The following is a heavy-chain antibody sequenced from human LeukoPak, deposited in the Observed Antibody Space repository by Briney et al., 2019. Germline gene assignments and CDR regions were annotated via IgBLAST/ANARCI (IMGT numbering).Heavy chain of an antibody. V-gene: IGHV3-30*02. CDR1: GFTFSSYA. J-gene: IGHJ4*02. Sequence: PGGSLRLSCAASGFTFSSYAMHWVRQAPGKGLEWVAFIRYDGSNKYYADSVKGRFTISRDNSKNTLYLQMNSLRAEDTAVYYCAKVLGDQWFGENYYFDYWGQGTLVTVSS. D-gene: IGHD3-10*01. CDR3: AKVLGDQWFGENYYFDY. CDR2: IRYDGSNK.